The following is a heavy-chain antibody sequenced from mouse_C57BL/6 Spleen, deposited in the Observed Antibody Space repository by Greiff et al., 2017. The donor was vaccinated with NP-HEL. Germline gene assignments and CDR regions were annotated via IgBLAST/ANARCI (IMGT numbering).Heavy chain of an antibody. D-gene: IGHD1-1*01. CDR3: ARALFITTVVAYYFDY. J-gene: IGHJ2*01. Sequence: DVQLVESGGGLVKPGGSLKLSCAASGFTFSSYAMSWVRQTPEKRLEWVATISDGGSYTYYPDNVKGRFTISRDNAKNNLYLQMSHLKSEDTAMYYCARALFITTVVAYYFDYWGQSTTLTVSS. CDR2: ISDGGSYT. CDR1: GFTFSSYA. V-gene: IGHV5-4*01.